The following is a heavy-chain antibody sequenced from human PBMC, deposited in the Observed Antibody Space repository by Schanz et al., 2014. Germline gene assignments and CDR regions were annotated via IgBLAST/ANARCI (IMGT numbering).Heavy chain of an antibody. CDR3: ARENLNWEAFDI. CDR2: ISANDYDT. CDR1: GFAFSSFA. J-gene: IGHJ3*02. D-gene: IGHD7-27*01. V-gene: IGHV3-23*04. Sequence: VQLEESGGGVVQPGGSLRLSCAASGFAFSSFALSWVRQSPGKGLEWVSAISANDYDTYYAPSVKGRFTVSRDNSKNTVYLEMTSLRGEDTAVYYCARENLNWEAFDIWGQGTVVTVSS.